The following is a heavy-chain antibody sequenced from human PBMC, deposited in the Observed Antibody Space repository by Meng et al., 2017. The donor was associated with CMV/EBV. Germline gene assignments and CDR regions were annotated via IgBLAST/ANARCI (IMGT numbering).Heavy chain of an antibody. CDR2: INHSGST. Sequence: SQTRSLTCAVYGGSFSGYYWSWIRQPPGKGLEWIGEINHSGSTNYNPSLKSRVTISVDTSKNQFSLKLSSVTAADTAVYYCARAYSSSWYGTPLYALFDPWGQGTLVTVSS. J-gene: IGHJ5*02. CDR3: ARAYSSSWYGTPLYALFDP. D-gene: IGHD6-13*01. V-gene: IGHV4-34*01. CDR1: GGSFSGYY.